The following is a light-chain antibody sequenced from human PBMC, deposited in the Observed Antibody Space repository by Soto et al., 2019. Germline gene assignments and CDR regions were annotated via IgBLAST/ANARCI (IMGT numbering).Light chain of an antibody. CDR3: QSYDDSLTVL. V-gene: IGLV1-40*01. J-gene: IGLJ2*01. CDR2: ETS. Sequence: QSVLTQPPSLSGAPGQRVTISCTGSSSNIGTGYDVHWYQQLPGIAPKLLIYETSNRPSGVPDRFSGSKSGTSASLVITGLQAEDEADYYCQSYDDSLTVLLGGGTKLTVL. CDR1: SSNIGTGYD.